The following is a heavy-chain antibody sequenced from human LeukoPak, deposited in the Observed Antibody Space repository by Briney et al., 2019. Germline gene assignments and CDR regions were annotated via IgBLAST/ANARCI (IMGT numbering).Heavy chain of an antibody. Sequence: KVSCKAXGYTFTSYDINWVREATGQGLEWMGWMNPNSGNTGYAQKFQGRVTMTRNTSISTAYMELSSLRSEDTAVYYCAREYCSSTSCYPWFDPWGQGTLVTVSS. V-gene: IGHV1-8*01. CDR2: MNPNSGNT. D-gene: IGHD2-2*01. J-gene: IGHJ5*02. CDR3: AREYCSSTSCYPWFDP. CDR1: GYTFTSYD.